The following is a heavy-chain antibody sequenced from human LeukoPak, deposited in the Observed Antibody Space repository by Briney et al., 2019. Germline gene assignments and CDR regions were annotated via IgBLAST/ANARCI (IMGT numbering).Heavy chain of an antibody. J-gene: IGHJ4*02. CDR1: GLTFSLSA. V-gene: IGHV3-73*01. CDR2: IRNRANSYAT. Sequence: GGSLKLSCAASGLTFSLSAMHWVRQASGEGLEWVGRIRNRANSYATAYAASVKDRFTIPGDDSKNTAYLQMNSLKTEDTAVYYCISRIGKPPLDYWGQGTLVTVSS. CDR3: ISRIGKPPLDY. D-gene: IGHD2-15*01.